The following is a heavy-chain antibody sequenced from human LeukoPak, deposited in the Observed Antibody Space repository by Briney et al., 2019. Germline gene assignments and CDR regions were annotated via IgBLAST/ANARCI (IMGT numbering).Heavy chain of an antibody. CDR3: ARQAYSSNLGWFDP. V-gene: IGHV4-59*08. CDR2: IYYSGTT. CDR1: GGSISSYY. D-gene: IGHD6-13*01. Sequence: SETLSLTCTVSGGSISSYYWSWIRQPPGKGLEWIGYIYYSGTTNYNPSLKSRVTISVDTSKNQFSLKLSSVTAADTAVYYCARQAYSSNLGWFDPWGQGTLVTVSS. J-gene: IGHJ5*02.